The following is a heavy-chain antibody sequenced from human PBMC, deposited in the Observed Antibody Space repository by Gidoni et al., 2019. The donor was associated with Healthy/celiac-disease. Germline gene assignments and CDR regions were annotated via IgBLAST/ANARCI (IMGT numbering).Heavy chain of an antibody. V-gene: IGHV4-39*07. CDR3: ARDLGRGYSYGSQNYYFDY. Sequence: QLQLQESGPGLVKPSETLSLACTVSGGSISSRSYYWGWIRQPPGQGLEWIGSIYYSGSTYYNPSLKSRVTISVDTSKNQFSLKLSSVTAADTAVYYCARDLGRGYSYGSQNYYFDYWGQGTLVTVSS. J-gene: IGHJ4*02. D-gene: IGHD5-18*01. CDR1: GGSISSRSYY. CDR2: IYYSGST.